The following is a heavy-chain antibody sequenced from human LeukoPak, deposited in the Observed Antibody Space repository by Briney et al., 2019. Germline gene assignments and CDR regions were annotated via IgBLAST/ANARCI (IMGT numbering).Heavy chain of an antibody. CDR3: ARYNVGSGSYSHYFDY. CDR2: IYYSGST. Sequence: PSQTLSLTCTVSGGSISSGGYYWSWIRQHPGKGQEWIGYIYYSGSTYYNPSLKSRVTISVDTSKNQFSLKLSSVTAADTAVYYCARYNVGSGSYSHYFDYWGQGTLVTVSS. V-gene: IGHV4-31*03. J-gene: IGHJ4*02. CDR1: GGSISSGGYY. D-gene: IGHD3-10*01.